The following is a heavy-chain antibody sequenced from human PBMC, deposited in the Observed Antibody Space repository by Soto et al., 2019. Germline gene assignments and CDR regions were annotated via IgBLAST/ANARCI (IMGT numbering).Heavy chain of an antibody. D-gene: IGHD6-13*01. Sequence: QVQLQESGPGLVKPSETLSLTCTVSGGSISNYYWSWIRQPPGKGLEWIGYIYYSGSTRYNPSLTSRVTISVDTSKNQFSLKLSSVTAADTAVYYCARHGPIAAAGTVFDYGGQGTLVTVSS. CDR2: IYYSGST. CDR1: GGSISNYY. CDR3: ARHGPIAAAGTVFDY. J-gene: IGHJ4*02. V-gene: IGHV4-59*08.